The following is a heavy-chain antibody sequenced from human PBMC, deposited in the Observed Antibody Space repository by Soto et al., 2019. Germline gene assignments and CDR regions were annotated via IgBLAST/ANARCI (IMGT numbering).Heavy chain of an antibody. J-gene: IGHJ6*03. CDR3: ARLRLGYCSSTSCHERVGYYYYMDV. Sequence: SETLSLTCTVSGGSISSSSYYWGWIRQPPGKGLEWIGSIYYSGSTYYNPSLKSRVTISVDTSKNQFSLKLSSVTAADTAVYYCARLRLGYCSSTSCHERVGYYYYMDVWGKGTTVTVSS. V-gene: IGHV4-39*01. CDR2: IYYSGST. D-gene: IGHD2-2*01. CDR1: GGSISSSSYY.